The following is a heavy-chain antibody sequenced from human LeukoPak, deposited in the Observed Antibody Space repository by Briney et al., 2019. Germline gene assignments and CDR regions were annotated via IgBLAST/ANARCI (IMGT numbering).Heavy chain of an antibody. CDR2: INPNSGGT. D-gene: IGHD3-10*01. CDR3: ARGEYYYGSGSYGVD. Sequence: GASVKVSCKASGYTFTGYYMHWVRQAPGQGLEWMGWINPNSGGTNYARKFQGRVTMTRDTSISTAYMELSRLRSDDTAVYYCARGEYYYGSGSYGVDWGQGTLVTVSS. J-gene: IGHJ4*02. CDR1: GYTFTGYY. V-gene: IGHV1-2*02.